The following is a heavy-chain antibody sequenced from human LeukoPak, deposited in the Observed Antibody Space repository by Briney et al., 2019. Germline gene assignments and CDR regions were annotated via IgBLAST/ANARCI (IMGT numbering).Heavy chain of an antibody. CDR3: ARGVEMWSYFDS. V-gene: IGHV4-39*01. D-gene: IGHD2-21*01. J-gene: IGHJ4*02. Sequence: ASETLSLTCSVSGASISSRDHYWAWIRQPPGKGLEWIGSVYFSGSTYYKASLKSRLTISVDTSKNQFSLTLKSVTAADTSVYYCARGVEMWSYFDSWGQGTPVIVS. CDR1: GASISSRDHY. CDR2: VYFSGST.